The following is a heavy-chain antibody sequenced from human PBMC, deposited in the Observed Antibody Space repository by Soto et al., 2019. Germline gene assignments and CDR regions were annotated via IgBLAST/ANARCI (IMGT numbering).Heavy chain of an antibody. CDR1: GGTFSSYP. J-gene: IGHJ5*02. D-gene: IGHD5-12*01. CDR2: IIPIFGTA. Sequence: QVQLVQSGAEVKKPGSSGKFSGRASGGTFSSYPISWVGQAPGQGLEWMGGIIPIFGTANYAQKFQGRVTITADESTSTAYMELSSLRSEDTAVYYCASLPKATERNWFDPWGQGTLVTVSS. CDR3: ASLPKATERNWFDP. V-gene: IGHV1-69*12.